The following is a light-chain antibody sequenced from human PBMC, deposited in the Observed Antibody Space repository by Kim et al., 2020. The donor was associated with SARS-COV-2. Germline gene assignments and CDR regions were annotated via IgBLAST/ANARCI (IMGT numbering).Light chain of an antibody. CDR1: QGIRDY. CDR2: AAS. V-gene: IGKV1-9*01. J-gene: IGKJ5*01. CDR3: QQLDSYPRVT. Sequence: SVGDRVTITCRASQGIRDYLAWYQQKPGKAPRLLIYAASTLQSGVPSRFSGSGSGTEFSLTISSQQPEDFATYYCQQLDSYPRVTFGLGTRLEIK.